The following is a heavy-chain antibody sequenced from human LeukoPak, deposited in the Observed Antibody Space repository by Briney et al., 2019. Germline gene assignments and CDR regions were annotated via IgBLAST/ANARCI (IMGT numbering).Heavy chain of an antibody. V-gene: IGHV1-46*01. CDR3: ARDRPKLVVRGAFDI. CDR1: GYTFTSYY. J-gene: IGHJ3*02. D-gene: IGHD1-1*01. CDR2: INPSGGST. Sequence: ASVKVSCKASGYTFTSYYMHWVRQAPGQGLEWMGIINPSGGSTSYAQKFQGRVTMTRDMSTSTVYMELSSLRSEDTAVYYCARDRPKLVVRGAFDIWGQGTMVTVSS.